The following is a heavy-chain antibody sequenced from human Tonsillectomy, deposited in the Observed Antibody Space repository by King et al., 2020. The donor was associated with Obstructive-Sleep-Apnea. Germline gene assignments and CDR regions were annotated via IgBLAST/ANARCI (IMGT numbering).Heavy chain of an antibody. CDR1: GYTFNRYA. Sequence: QLVQSGSELKKPGASVKVSCKASGYTFNRYAMNWVRQAPGQGLEWMGWINTNTGNPTYAQAFTGRFVFSLDTSVSTAYLQISGLKAEDTAVYYCARDVSPSYYHSNEGWIDPWGQGTLVTVSS. J-gene: IGHJ5*02. V-gene: IGHV7-4-1*02. CDR2: INTNTGNP. CDR3: ARDVSPSYYHSNEGWIDP. D-gene: IGHD3-22*01.